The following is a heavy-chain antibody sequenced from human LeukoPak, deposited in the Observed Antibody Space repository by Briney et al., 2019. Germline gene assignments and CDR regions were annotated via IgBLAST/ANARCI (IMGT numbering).Heavy chain of an antibody. CDR2: ISGSGGTT. V-gene: IGHV3-23*01. CDR1: GFTFSSYA. CDR3: TKKSGSYAYYYYYYMDV. D-gene: IGHD1-26*01. J-gene: IGHJ6*03. Sequence: GGSLRLSCAASGFTFSSYAMSWVRQAPGKGLGWVSVISGSGGTTYYADSVKGRFTISRDNSKNTLYLQMNSLRAEDTAVYYCTKKSGSYAYYYYYYMDVWGKGTTVTVSS.